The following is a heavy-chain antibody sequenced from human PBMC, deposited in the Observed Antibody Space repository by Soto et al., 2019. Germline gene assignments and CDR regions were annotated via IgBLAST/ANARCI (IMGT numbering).Heavy chain of an antibody. D-gene: IGHD3-10*01. CDR1: GGSISSSSYY. CDR2: INYSGST. CDR3: ARRGVRGVLYYYYYGMDV. V-gene: IGHV4-39*01. Sequence: QLQLQESGPGLVKPSETLSLTCTVSGGSISSSSYYWGWIRQPPGKGLEWMGRINYSGSTYYNPSLKSRVTISVDTSKNQFSLKLSSVTAADTAVYYCARRGVRGVLYYYYYGMDVWGQGTTVTVSS. J-gene: IGHJ6*02.